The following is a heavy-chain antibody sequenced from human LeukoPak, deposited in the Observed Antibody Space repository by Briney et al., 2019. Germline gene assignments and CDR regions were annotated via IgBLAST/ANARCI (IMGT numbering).Heavy chain of an antibody. CDR3: ARHAYNWRPIEMGTHFDY. D-gene: IGHD1-20*01. CDR1: GYSFTSYW. Sequence: GESLKISCKGSGYSFTSYWIGWVRQMPGKGLEWMGIIYPGDSDTRYSPSFQGQVTISADKSISTAYLQWSSLEASDTAMYYCARHAYNWRPIEMGTHFDYWGQGTLVTVSS. V-gene: IGHV5-51*01. J-gene: IGHJ4*02. CDR2: IYPGDSDT.